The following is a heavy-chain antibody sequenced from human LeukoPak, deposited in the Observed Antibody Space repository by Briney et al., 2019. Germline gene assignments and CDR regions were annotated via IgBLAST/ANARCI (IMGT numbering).Heavy chain of an antibody. Sequence: ASVKVSCKASGYTFTSYDINWVRQATGQGLEWMGWISAYNGNTNYAQKLQGRVTMTTDTSTSTAYMELRSLRSDDTAVYYCARILGYCSSTSCHGWDYYYGMDVWGQGTTVTVSS. V-gene: IGHV1-18*01. CDR2: ISAYNGNT. J-gene: IGHJ6*02. CDR3: ARILGYCSSTSCHGWDYYYGMDV. CDR1: GYTFTSYD. D-gene: IGHD2-2*01.